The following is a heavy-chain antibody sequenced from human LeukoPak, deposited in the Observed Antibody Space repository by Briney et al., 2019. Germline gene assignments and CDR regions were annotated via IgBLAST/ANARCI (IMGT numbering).Heavy chain of an antibody. D-gene: IGHD4-17*01. Sequence: PSETLSLTCTVSGGSISSYYWSWIRQPPGKGLEWIGYIYYSGSTNYNPSLKSRVTISVDTSKNQFSLKLSSVTAADTAVYYCARNRDYGDYGGFDYRGQGTLVTVSS. CDR3: ARNRDYGDYGGFDY. CDR2: IYYSGST. V-gene: IGHV4-59*01. CDR1: GGSISSYY. J-gene: IGHJ4*02.